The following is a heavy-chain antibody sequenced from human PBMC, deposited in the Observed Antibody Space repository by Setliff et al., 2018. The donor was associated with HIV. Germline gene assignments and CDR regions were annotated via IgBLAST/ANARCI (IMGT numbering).Heavy chain of an antibody. CDR2: FYYSWNT. Sequence: PSETLSLTCTVSGDFVSSSYWSWIRQPPGKGLEWIGSFYYSWNTYYNPSLKSRVTISVDTSKNQFSLKLSSVTAADTAVYYCARHSITLVVGVPERDDAFDIWGQGTMVTVSS. CDR1: GDFVSSSY. CDR3: ARHSITLVVGVPERDDAFDI. V-gene: IGHV4-39*01. D-gene: IGHD3-22*01. J-gene: IGHJ3*02.